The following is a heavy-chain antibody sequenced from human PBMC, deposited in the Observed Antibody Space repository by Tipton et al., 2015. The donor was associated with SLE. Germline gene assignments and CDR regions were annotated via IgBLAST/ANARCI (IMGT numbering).Heavy chain of an antibody. V-gene: IGHV4-34*01. CDR1: GGSFSGYY. Sequence: TLSLTCAVYGGSFSGYYWSWIRQPPGKGLEWIGEINHSGSTNYNPSLKSRVTISVGTSKNQFSLKLSSVTAADTAVYYCARGHGMDVWGQGTTVTVSS. CDR2: INHSGST. CDR3: ARGHGMDV. J-gene: IGHJ6*02.